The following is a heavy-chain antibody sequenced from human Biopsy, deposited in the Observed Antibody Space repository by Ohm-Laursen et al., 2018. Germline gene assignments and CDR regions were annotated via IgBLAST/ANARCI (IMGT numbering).Heavy chain of an antibody. CDR2: MWSDGINK. J-gene: IGHJ5*02. Sequence: SLRLSCAASGFAFSYYGLHWVRQAPGKGLQWVAVMWSDGINKNYADSVKGRFTVSRDNSNNELYLQMSSLTDEDSAVYYCARDDDTTGHYMILNHWGQGTLVTVSS. D-gene: IGHD3-9*01. CDR3: ARDDDTTGHYMILNH. CDR1: GFAFSYYG. V-gene: IGHV3-33*01.